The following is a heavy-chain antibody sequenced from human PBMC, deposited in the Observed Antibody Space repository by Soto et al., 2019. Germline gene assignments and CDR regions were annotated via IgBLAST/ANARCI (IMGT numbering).Heavy chain of an antibody. Sequence: GGSLRLSCAASGFTFSSYAMSWVRQAPGKGLEWVSSISGSGGSTYYADSVKGRFTISRDNSKNTLYLQMNSLRAEDTAVYYCAKDFMVRRVIIPRYYYGMDVWGQGTTVTVSS. V-gene: IGHV3-23*01. CDR2: ISGSGGST. D-gene: IGHD3-10*01. CDR3: AKDFMVRRVIIPRYYYGMDV. J-gene: IGHJ6*02. CDR1: GFTFSSYA.